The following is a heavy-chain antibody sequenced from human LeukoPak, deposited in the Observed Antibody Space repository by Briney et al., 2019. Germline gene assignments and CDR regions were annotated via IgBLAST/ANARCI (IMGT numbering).Heavy chain of an antibody. Sequence: SETLSLTCAVYGGSFSDYHWSWIRQPPGKGLEWIGEINLSGGTNYSPSLKSRVTISVDTSKNQFSLKLSSVTAADTAVYYCARGDRYYDGSGYLDYWGQGTLVTVSS. CDR3: ARGDRYYDGSGYLDY. CDR1: GGSFSDYH. CDR2: INLSGGT. V-gene: IGHV4-34*01. D-gene: IGHD3-22*01. J-gene: IGHJ4*02.